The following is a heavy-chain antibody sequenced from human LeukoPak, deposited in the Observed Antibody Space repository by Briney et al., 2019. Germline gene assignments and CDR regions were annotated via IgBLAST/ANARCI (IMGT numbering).Heavy chain of an antibody. D-gene: IGHD3-16*02. Sequence: ASVKVSCKASGYTFTSYYMHWVRQAPGQGLEWMGWINPNSGGTNYAQKFQGRVTMTRDTSISTAYMELSRLRSDDTAVYYCARTHTFGGVIVALNYWGQGTLVTVSS. CDR3: ARTHTFGGVIVALNY. V-gene: IGHV1-2*02. J-gene: IGHJ4*02. CDR1: GYTFTSYY. CDR2: INPNSGGT.